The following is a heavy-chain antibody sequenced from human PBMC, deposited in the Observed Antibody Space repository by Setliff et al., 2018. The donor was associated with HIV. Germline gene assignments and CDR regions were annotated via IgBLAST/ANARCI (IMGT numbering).Heavy chain of an antibody. D-gene: IGHD6-19*01. J-gene: IGHJ3*01. V-gene: IGHV1-18*01. CDR2: ISGYNGTT. CDR3: ARVPYRSAWFSGGHDAFDV. Sequence: ASVKVSCKASGYTFSSYGISWVRQAPGQGLEWMGWISGYNGTTKYVQKLQGRVTMTTDTSTRTVHMELRSLRHDDTAEYFCARVPYRSAWFSGGHDAFDVWGQGTMGTVSS. CDR1: GYTFSSYG.